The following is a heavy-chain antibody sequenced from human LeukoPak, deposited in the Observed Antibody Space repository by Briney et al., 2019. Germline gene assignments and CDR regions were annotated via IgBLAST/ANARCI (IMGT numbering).Heavy chain of an antibody. D-gene: IGHD3-10*01. V-gene: IGHV3-15*01. CDR3: ATLTVRGVINI. J-gene: IGHJ4*02. CDR2: IQSKTDGGTT. Sequence: GGSLRLSCAASGFTFSNTWMNWVRPAPGKGLEWVGRIQSKTDGGTTEYAAPVKGRFTISRDDSKTTLYLQMNSLKTEDTAVYYCATLTVRGVINIWGQGTLVTVSS. CDR1: GFTFSNTW.